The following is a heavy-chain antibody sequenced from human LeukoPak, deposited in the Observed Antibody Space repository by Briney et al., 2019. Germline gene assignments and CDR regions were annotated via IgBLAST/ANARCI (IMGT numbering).Heavy chain of an antibody. CDR2: ISSNGGST. CDR3: YGGGY. V-gene: IGHV3-64*01. J-gene: IGHJ4*02. Sequence: GGSLRLSCAASGFTFSSYAMRWVRQAPGKGLGYVSAISSNGGSTYYANSVKGRFTISRDNSKNTLYLQMGSLRAEDMAVYYCYGGGYLGQGTLVTVSS. CDR1: GFTFSSYA. D-gene: IGHD4-23*01.